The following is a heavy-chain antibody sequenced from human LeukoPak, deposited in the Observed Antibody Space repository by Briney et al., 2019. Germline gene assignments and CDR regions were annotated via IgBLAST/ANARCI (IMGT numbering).Heavy chain of an antibody. Sequence: SETLSLTCTVSGDSISSSSYFWGWIRQPPGKGLEWIVSIYYSGSPYYNPSLKSRATISVDTYKKQFSLTLSSVTAADTAVYYCARLPLYGGTLYYLDYWGQGTLVTVAS. V-gene: IGHV4-39*01. D-gene: IGHD4-23*01. CDR1: GDSISSSSYF. CDR3: ARLPLYGGTLYYLDY. CDR2: IYYSGSP. J-gene: IGHJ4*02.